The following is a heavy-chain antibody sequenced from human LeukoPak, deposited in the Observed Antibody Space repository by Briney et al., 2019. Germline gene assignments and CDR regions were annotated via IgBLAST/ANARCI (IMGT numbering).Heavy chain of an antibody. CDR1: GYTFTGYY. D-gene: IGHD3-22*01. CDR3: ARDRPSNYYDSSGYTY. CDR2: INPNSGGT. Sequence: ASVKVSCKASGYTFTGYYMHWVRQAPGQGLEWMGRINPNSGGTNYAQKFQGRVTMTRDTSISTAYMELSRLRSDDTAVYYCARDRPSNYYDSSGYTYWGQGTLVTVSS. J-gene: IGHJ4*02. V-gene: IGHV1-2*02.